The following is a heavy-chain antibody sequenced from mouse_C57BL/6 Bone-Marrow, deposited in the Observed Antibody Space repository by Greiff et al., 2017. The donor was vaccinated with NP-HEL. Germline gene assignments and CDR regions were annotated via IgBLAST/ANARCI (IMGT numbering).Heavy chain of an antibody. J-gene: IGHJ2*01. CDR1: GYTFTSYG. V-gene: IGHV1-81*01. Sequence: VQLQESGAELARPGASVKLSCKASGYTFTSYGISWVKQRTGQGLEWIGEIYPRSGNTYYNEKFKGKATLTADKSSSTAYMELRSLTSEDSAVYFCAREDRLGRYYFDYWGQGTTLTVSS. CDR2: IYPRSGNT. CDR3: AREDRLGRYYFDY. D-gene: IGHD4-1*01.